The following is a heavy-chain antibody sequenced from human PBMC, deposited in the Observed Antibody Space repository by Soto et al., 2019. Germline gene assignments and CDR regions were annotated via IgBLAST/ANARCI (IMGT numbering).Heavy chain of an antibody. J-gene: IGHJ5*02. D-gene: IGHD4-4*01. CDR3: ARDWDSNFYSSWFDP. CDR2: IWYDGSNK. Sequence: GGSLRLSCAASGFTFSSYGMHWVRQAPGKGLEWVAVIWYDGSNKYYADSVKGRFTISRDNSKNTLYLQMNSLRAEDTAVYYCARDWDSNFYSSWFDPWGQGTLVTVSS. V-gene: IGHV3-33*01. CDR1: GFTFSSYG.